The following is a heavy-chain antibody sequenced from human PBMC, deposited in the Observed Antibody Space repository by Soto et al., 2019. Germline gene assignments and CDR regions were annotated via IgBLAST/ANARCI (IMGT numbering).Heavy chain of an antibody. CDR2: MYHSGNT. J-gene: IGHJ4*02. CDR3: ASEMGNSNPFDY. D-gene: IGHD4-4*01. CDR1: GGSITSGGYS. Sequence: PSETLSLTCAVSGGSITSGGYSWGWIRQPPGQGLEWIGYMYHSGNTYYNPSLKGRVTISLDHSRNHFSLELKSVTAADTAVYYCASEMGNSNPFDYWGQGTLVTVSS. V-gene: IGHV4-30-2*01.